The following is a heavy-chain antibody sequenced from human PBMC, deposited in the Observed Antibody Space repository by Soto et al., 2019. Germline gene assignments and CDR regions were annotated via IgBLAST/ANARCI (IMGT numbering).Heavy chain of an antibody. CDR2: IRGSGDRA. CDR1: GFTFSNYG. D-gene: IGHD2-21*01. CDR3: AKEMIASTLADFFDY. Sequence: EVQLLESGGGLIQPGGSLRLSCGASGFTFSNYGMTWVRQAPGKGLEWVSTIRGSGDRAFYADPVKGRFTISRDNSKNTLYLQMNSLSAEDTAMYYCAKEMIASTLADFFDYWGQGILVTVSS. V-gene: IGHV3-23*01. J-gene: IGHJ4*02.